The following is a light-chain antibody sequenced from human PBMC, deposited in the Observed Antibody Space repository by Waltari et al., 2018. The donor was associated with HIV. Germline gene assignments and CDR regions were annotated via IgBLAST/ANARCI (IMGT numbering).Light chain of an antibody. CDR2: KDT. V-gene: IGLV3-25*03. CDR3: QSADSSGSYVV. Sequence: SFELTQPPSVSVSPGQTARITCSGDALPKQYSYWYHQKPGLAPVLVIYKDTERPSGIPGRFSGSSSGTTVTLTISGVQSEDEADYYCQSADSSGSYVVFGGGTKLTVL. J-gene: IGLJ2*01. CDR1: ALPKQY.